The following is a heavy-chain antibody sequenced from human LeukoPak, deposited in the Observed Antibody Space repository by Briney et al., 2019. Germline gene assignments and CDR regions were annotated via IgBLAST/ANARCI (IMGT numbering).Heavy chain of an antibody. J-gene: IGHJ4*02. V-gene: IGHV5-51*01. Sequence: GESLKITCKGSGYSFTSYWIGWVRQMPGKGLEWMGIIYPGDSDTRYRPSFQGQVTISADKSISTAYLQWSSLKASDTAMYYCARSAPHCSGGSCYSDYWGQGTLVTVSS. CDR3: ARSAPHCSGGSCYSDY. CDR2: IYPGDSDT. D-gene: IGHD2-15*01. CDR1: GYSFTSYW.